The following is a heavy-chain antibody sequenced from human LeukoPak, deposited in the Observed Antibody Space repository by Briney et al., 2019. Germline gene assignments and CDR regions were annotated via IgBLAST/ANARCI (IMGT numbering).Heavy chain of an antibody. J-gene: IGHJ4*02. CDR3: ARDERLQRNFDY. Sequence: SETLSLTCTVSGGSISSSSYYWGWIRQPPGKGLEWIGSIYYSGSTYYNPSLKSRVTISVDTSKNQFSLKLSSVTAADTAVYYCARDERLQRNFDYWGQGTLATVSS. D-gene: IGHD2-15*01. V-gene: IGHV4-39*07. CDR1: GGSISSSSYY. CDR2: IYYSGST.